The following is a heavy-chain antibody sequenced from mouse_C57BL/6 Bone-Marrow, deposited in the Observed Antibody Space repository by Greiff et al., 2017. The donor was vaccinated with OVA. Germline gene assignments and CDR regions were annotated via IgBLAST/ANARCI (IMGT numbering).Heavy chain of an antibody. CDR1: GYTFTGYW. CDR3: AMGRSYWYFDV. V-gene: IGHV1-9*01. Sequence: QVQLQQSGAELMKSGASVKLSCKATGYTFTGYWIEWVKQRPGHGLEWIGEILPGSGSTNYNEKFKGKATFTADPSSNTAYMQLSSLTTEDSAIDYCAMGRSYWYFDVWGTGTTVTVSS. J-gene: IGHJ1*03. CDR2: ILPGSGST.